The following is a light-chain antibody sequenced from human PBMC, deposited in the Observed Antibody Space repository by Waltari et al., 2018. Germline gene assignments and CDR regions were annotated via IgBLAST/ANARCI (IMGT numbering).Light chain of an antibody. CDR1: SSDGGSYNL. Sequence: QSALTKPASVSGSPGQSITIPCTGTSSDGGSYNLVSWYQQHPGKAPKLMIYEGSKRPSGVSNRFSGSKSGNTASLTISGLQAEDEADYYCCSYAGSSWVFGGGTKLTVL. V-gene: IGLV2-23*01. CDR3: CSYAGSSWV. J-gene: IGLJ3*02. CDR2: EGS.